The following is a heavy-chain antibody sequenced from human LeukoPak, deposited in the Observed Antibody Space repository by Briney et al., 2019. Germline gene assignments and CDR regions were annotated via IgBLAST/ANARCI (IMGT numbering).Heavy chain of an antibody. Sequence: PSETLSLTCTVSGVPISSSSYYWGWIRQPPGTGLEWIGSIYYSGSTYYNPSLKSRLTISVDTSRNQFSLKLSSVTAADRAVYYCARDSSSGNAYYYWGQGTLDTVSS. CDR3: ARDSSSGNAYYY. J-gene: IGHJ4*02. CDR2: IYYSGST. D-gene: IGHD6-13*01. V-gene: IGHV4-39*07. CDR1: GVPISSSSYY.